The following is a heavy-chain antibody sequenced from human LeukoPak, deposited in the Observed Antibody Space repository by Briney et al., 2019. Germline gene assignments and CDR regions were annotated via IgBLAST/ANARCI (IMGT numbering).Heavy chain of an antibody. V-gene: IGHV3-48*01. Sequence: PGGSLRLSCVASGFTFSSHSMNWVRQAPGKALEWVSYSSSSSRTIYYTDSVKGRFTISRDNAKSSLYLQMHSLRAEDTAVYYLMKSLVVGPAYACHWGPGTLGTVSS. CDR3: MKSLVVGPAYACH. CDR1: GFTFSSHS. D-gene: IGHD2-15*01. CDR2: SSSSSRTI. J-gene: IGHJ4*03.